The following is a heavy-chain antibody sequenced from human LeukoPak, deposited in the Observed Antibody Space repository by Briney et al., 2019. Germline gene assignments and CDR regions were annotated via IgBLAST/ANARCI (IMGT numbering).Heavy chain of an antibody. D-gene: IGHD2-15*01. CDR2: INPHSGGT. CDR1: GYTFTDYY. V-gene: IGHV1-2*02. Sequence: GASVKVSCKASGYTFTDYYMHWVRQAPGQGLEWMGWINPHSGGTKYAQKFQGRVTMTRDTSISTAYMDLSRLRSDDSAVYYCASSFLVVGAGWGRDASDIWGQGTMVTVSS. CDR3: ASSFLVVGAGWGRDASDI. J-gene: IGHJ3*02.